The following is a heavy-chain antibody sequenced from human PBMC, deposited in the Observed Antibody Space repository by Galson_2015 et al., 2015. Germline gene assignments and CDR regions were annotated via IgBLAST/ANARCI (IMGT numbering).Heavy chain of an antibody. V-gene: IGHV3-21*01. Sequence: SLRLSCAASGFTFSSYSMNWVRQAPGKGLEWVSSISSSSSYIYYADSVKGRFTISRDNAKNSLYLQMSSLRAEDTAVYYCARESTSDAFDIWGQGTMVTVSS. J-gene: IGHJ3*02. CDR3: ARESTSDAFDI. CDR1: GFTFSSYS. CDR2: ISSSSSYI. D-gene: IGHD2-2*01.